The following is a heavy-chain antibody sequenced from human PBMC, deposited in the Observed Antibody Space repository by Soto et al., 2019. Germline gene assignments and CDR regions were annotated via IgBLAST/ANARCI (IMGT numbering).Heavy chain of an antibody. J-gene: IGHJ5*02. CDR2: INPDSGST. CDR3: ARQYYEILTAYSNSFDP. Sequence: ASVKVSCKASGYPFPAYYLHWVRQAPGQGPEWMGWINPDSGSTHYAKKFEGRVSLTRDTSIATAYMELTRLTSDDSAIYYCARQYYEILTAYSNSFDPWGQGTLVTVSS. D-gene: IGHD3-9*01. CDR1: GYPFPAYY. V-gene: IGHV1-2*02.